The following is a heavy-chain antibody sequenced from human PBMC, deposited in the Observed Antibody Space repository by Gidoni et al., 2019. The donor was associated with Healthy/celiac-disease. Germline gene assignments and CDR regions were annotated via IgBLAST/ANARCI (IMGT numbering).Heavy chain of an antibody. V-gene: IGHV3-23*01. D-gene: IGHD3-3*01. CDR2: ISGSGGST. J-gene: IGHJ6*02. Sequence: EVQLLESVGGLVQPGGSLRLSCAASGFPFSSYALSWVRQAPGKGLEWVSAISGSGGSTYYADSVKGRFTISRDNSKNTLYLQMNSLRAEDTAVYYCAKRITIFGVVTYYYYGMDVWGQGTTVTVSS. CDR1: GFPFSSYA. CDR3: AKRITIFGVVTYYYYGMDV.